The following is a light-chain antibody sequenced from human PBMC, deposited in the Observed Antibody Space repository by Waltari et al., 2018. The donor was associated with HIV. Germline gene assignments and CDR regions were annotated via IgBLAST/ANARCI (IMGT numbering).Light chain of an antibody. CDR2: EVS. CDR1: SSDIGYFDY. J-gene: IGLJ1*01. Sequence: QSALTQPRSVSGSPGPSVPISCTGTSSDIGYFDYVSWYQQYPGKAPKVIIYEVSQRPSGVPDRFTASKSGITASLTISGLQDEDEADYYCCSYAGTYTYVFGTGTTVTVL. CDR3: CSYAGTYTYV. V-gene: IGLV2-11*01.